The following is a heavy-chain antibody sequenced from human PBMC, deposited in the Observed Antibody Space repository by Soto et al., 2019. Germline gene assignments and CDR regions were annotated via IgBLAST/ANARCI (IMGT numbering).Heavy chain of an antibody. CDR3: AKATPTGGGSFDI. Sequence: GGSLRLSCAASGFICSSYDMSWVRQAPGKGLEWVSTILVDGRTFYVDSVKGRFTISRDSSQNTVYLQMNSLTAGDTALYYCAKATPTGGGSFDIRGQGPMVTVSS. CDR1: GFICSSYD. V-gene: IGHV3-23*01. J-gene: IGHJ3*02. D-gene: IGHD2-8*02. CDR2: ILVDGRT.